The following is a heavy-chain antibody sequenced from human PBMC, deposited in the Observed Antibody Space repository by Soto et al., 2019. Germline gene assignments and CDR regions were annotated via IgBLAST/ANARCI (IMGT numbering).Heavy chain of an antibody. Sequence: GGSLRLSCAGSGFSFSTFDMHWVRQATGKSLERVASVGKDGDIYYGGSLKGRFTISRDNGKNSLSLHMNSLRAEDTAVYYCGRDHLLRHLVRGITKASYSGVDVWGQGTTVTVSS. V-gene: IGHV3-13*01. J-gene: IGHJ6*02. CDR1: GFSFSTFD. CDR2: VGKDGDI. D-gene: IGHD3-10*01. CDR3: GRDHLLRHLVRGITKASYSGVDV.